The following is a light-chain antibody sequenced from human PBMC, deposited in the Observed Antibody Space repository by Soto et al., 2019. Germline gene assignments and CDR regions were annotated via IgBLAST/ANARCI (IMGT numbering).Light chain of an antibody. V-gene: IGKV1-5*03. CDR3: QHYNSYSEA. Sequence: DIQMTQSPSTLSGSVGDRVTITCRASQTISSWLAWYKQKPGKAPKILSYKASTLKSGVPSRVSGSGSGTEFTLTISSLQPDDFETYYCQHYNSYSEAFGQGTKVDI. CDR2: KAS. J-gene: IGKJ1*01. CDR1: QTISSW.